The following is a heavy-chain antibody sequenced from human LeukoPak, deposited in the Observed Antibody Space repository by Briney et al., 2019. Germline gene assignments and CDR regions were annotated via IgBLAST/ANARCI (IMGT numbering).Heavy chain of an antibody. CDR3: ARLAWEPGYYYYGMDV. CDR1: GGSISSSNW. V-gene: IGHV4-4*02. D-gene: IGHD1-26*01. CDR2: IYHSGST. J-gene: IGHJ6*02. Sequence: SETLSLTCAVSGGSISSSNWWSWVRRPPGEGLEWVGGIYHSGSTNYNPSLKSRVTISVDKSRNQFSLKLSSVTAADTAVYYCARLAWEPGYYYYGMDVWGQGTTVTVSS.